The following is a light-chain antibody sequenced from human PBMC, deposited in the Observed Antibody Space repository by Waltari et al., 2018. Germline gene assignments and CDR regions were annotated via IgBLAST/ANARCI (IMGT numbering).Light chain of an antibody. Sequence: DIQMTQSPSSLSASVGDTVTISCRASQPIDVYLNWYQQPPGKAPNLLIYAASTLLIGVPSRFSGFGSETEFTLTITGLQPEDFATYYCQQSLDSPYTFGQGTRLEI. CDR1: QPIDVY. J-gene: IGKJ2*01. V-gene: IGKV1-39*01. CDR2: AAS. CDR3: QQSLDSPYT.